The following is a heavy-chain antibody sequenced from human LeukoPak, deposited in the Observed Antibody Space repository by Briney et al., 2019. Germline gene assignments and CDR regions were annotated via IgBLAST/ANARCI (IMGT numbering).Heavy chain of an antibody. D-gene: IGHD4/OR15-4a*01. CDR2: ISSSTTI. CDR3: ARDLGYGDDY. CDR1: GFTFSSYS. Sequence: GGSLRLSCAASGFTFSSYSMNWVRQAPGKGLEWVSYISSSTTIHYADSVKGRFTISRDNAKNSVDLQMNSLRAEDTAVYYCARDLGYGDDYWGQGTLVTVSS. J-gene: IGHJ4*02. V-gene: IGHV3-48*04.